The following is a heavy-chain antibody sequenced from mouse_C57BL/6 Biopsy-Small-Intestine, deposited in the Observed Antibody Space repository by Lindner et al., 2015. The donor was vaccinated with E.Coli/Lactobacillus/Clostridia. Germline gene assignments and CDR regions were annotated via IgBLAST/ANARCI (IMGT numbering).Heavy chain of an antibody. J-gene: IGHJ1*03. CDR3: VRRGSSYWYFDV. D-gene: IGHD1-1*01. CDR1: GFTFSSYA. Sequence: VQLQESGGGLVKPGGSLKLSCAASGFTFSSYAMSWVRQTPEKRLEWVATISDGGSYTYYPDNVKGRFTISRDNAKNNLYLQMSHLKSEDTAMYYCVRRGSSYWYFDVWGTGTTVTVSS. V-gene: IGHV5-4*03. CDR2: ISDGGSYT.